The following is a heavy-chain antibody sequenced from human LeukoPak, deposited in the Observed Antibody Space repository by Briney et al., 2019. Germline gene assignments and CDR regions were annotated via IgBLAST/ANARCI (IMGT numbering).Heavy chain of an antibody. CDR3: ARGDTAMEGYFDY. V-gene: IGHV4-34*01. J-gene: IGHJ4*02. Sequence: PSETLSLTCAVYGGSFSGYYWSWIRQPLGKGLEWIGEINHSGSTNYNPSLKSRVTISVDTSKNQFSLKLSSVTAADTAVYYCARGDTAMEGYFDYWGQGTLVTVSS. D-gene: IGHD5-18*01. CDR1: GGSFSGYY. CDR2: INHSGST.